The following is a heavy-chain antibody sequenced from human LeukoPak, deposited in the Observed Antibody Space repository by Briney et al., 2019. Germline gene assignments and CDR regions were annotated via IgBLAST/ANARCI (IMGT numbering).Heavy chain of an antibody. Sequence: GGSLRLSCAASGFTFNTYGMSWVRQAPGKGLEWVSGISGSGGATYYADSVKGRFTISRDDPHNTLYLQMNSPRAEDTAVYYCAKGGQQGYYYYMDVWGKGTTVTVSS. J-gene: IGHJ6*03. CDR2: ISGSGGAT. D-gene: IGHD6-13*01. CDR1: GFTFNTYG. CDR3: AKGGQQGYYYYMDV. V-gene: IGHV3-23*01.